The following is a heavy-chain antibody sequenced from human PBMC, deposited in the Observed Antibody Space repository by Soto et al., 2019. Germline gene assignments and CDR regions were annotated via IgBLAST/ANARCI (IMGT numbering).Heavy chain of an antibody. CDR3: ARPLRFYYDSSGQSAWFDP. Sequence: QVQLVQSGAEVKKPGSSVKVSCKASGGTFSSYAISWVRQAPGQGLEWMGGIIPSFGTANYAQKFQGRVTLTADESTSTAYMELNSLRSEDTAVYYCARPLRFYYDSSGQSAWFDPWGQGTLVTVSS. CDR2: IIPSFGTA. CDR1: GGTFSSYA. J-gene: IGHJ5*02. V-gene: IGHV1-69*12. D-gene: IGHD3-22*01.